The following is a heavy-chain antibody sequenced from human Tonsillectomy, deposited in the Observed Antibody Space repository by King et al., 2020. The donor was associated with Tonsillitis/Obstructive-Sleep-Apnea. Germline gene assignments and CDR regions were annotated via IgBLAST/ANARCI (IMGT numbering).Heavy chain of an antibody. CDR1: GGSFSGYY. Sequence: VQLQQWGAGLLKPSETLSLTCAVYGGSFSGYYWSWIRQPPGKGLEWIGEINHSGSTNYNPSLKSRVTISVDTSKNQFSLKLRSVTAADTAVYYCARGQIVVVVAAPQKESWNWFDPWGQGTLVTVSS. CDR3: ARGQIVVVVAAPQKESWNWFDP. J-gene: IGHJ5*02. V-gene: IGHV4-34*01. D-gene: IGHD2-15*01. CDR2: INHSGST.